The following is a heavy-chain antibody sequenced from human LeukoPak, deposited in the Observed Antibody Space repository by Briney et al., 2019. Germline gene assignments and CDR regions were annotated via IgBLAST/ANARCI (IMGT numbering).Heavy chain of an antibody. CDR3: ARDNSGYDSGDAFDI. CDR2: ISAYNGNT. CDR1: GYTFTSYD. Sequence: ASVKVSCKASGYTFTSYDINWVRQAPGQGLEWMGWISAYNGNTNYAQKLQGRVTMTTDTSTSTAYMELRSLRSDDTAVYYCARDNSGYDSGDAFDIWGQGTMVTVSS. J-gene: IGHJ3*02. V-gene: IGHV1-18*01. D-gene: IGHD5-12*01.